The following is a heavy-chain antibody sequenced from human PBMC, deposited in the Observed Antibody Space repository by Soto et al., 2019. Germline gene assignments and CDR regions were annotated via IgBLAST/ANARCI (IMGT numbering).Heavy chain of an antibody. J-gene: IGHJ6*02. V-gene: IGHV3-23*01. Sequence: GGSLRLSCAASGFTFSSYAMSWVRQAPGKGLEWVSAISGSGGSTYYADSVKGRFTISRDNSKNTLYLQMNSLRAEDTAVYYCAKDLAFQPYCYGMDVWGQGTTVTVSS. CDR2: ISGSGGST. D-gene: IGHD3-16*01. CDR3: AKDLAFQPYCYGMDV. CDR1: GFTFSSYA.